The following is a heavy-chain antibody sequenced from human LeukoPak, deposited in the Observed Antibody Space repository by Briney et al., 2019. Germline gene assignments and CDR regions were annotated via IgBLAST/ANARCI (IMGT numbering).Heavy chain of an antibody. V-gene: IGHV4-39*01. D-gene: IGHD3-10*01. CDR2: IYYSGST. Sequence: PSETLSLTCAVYGGSFSGYYWGWIRQPPGKGLKWIGSIYYSGSTYYNPSLKSRVTISVDTSKNQFSLKLSSVTAADTAVYYCATTGGLWFGELPFDPWGQGTLVTVSS. CDR3: ATTGGLWFGELPFDP. J-gene: IGHJ5*02. CDR1: GGSFSGYY.